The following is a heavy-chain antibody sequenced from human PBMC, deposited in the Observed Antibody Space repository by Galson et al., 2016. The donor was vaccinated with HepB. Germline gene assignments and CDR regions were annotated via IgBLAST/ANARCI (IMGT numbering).Heavy chain of an antibody. Sequence: SLRLSCAVSGFTFGDYAMSWVRQAPGKGLEWVSSISDNGASTYYAASVEDRFTISRDDSKNTVYLQMERLRAEDTAIYYCAKDRDTTSTNCHHPYFDPRGQGALGTGSS. CDR2: ISDNGAST. D-gene: IGHD2-8*01. V-gene: IGHV3-23*01. CDR1: GFTFGDYA. CDR3: AKDRDTTSTNCHHPYFDP. J-gene: IGHJ5*02.